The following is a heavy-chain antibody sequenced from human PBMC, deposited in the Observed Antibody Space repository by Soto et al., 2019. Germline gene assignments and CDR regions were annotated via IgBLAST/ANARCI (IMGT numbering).Heavy chain of an antibody. J-gene: IGHJ4*02. V-gene: IGHV3-11*01. Sequence: QVQLVESGRGLVKPGQSLSLSCATSGFTFSDYYMAWIRQAPGKGLEWVGYINNGGDIVHYSDSVKGHFRISRDDTKNSLLLQMTSLRAEDTAIYYCARDVSKTTIGVVDSWGQGALVTVSS. D-gene: IGHD3-3*01. CDR1: GFTFSDYY. CDR3: ARDVSKTTIGVVDS. CDR2: INNGGDIV.